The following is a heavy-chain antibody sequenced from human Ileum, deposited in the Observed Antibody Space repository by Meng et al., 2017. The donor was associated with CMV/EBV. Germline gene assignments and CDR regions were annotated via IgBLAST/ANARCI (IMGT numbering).Heavy chain of an antibody. D-gene: IGHD2-15*01. CDR3: ARAVCSGGSCYYYYGMDV. Sequence: SETLSLTCAVYGGSFSGYYWSWIRQPPGKGLEWIGEINHSGSTNYNPSLKSRVTISVDTSKNQFSPKLSSVTAADTAVYYCARAVCSGGSCYYYYGMDVWGQGTTVTVSS. J-gene: IGHJ6*02. CDR2: INHSGST. CDR1: GGSFSGYY. V-gene: IGHV4-34*01.